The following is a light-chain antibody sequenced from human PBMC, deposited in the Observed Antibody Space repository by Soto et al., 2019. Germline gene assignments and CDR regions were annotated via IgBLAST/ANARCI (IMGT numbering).Light chain of an antibody. Sequence: DIQMTQSPSSLSASVGDRVTITCRASQGISNYLAWYQQNPGKVPQLLIYSASVLQSGVPSRFSGSGSETDFTLTISSLQPEDGATYYCQEYNSALWTFGQGTKVEIK. CDR1: QGISNY. J-gene: IGKJ1*01. CDR3: QEYNSALWT. V-gene: IGKV1-27*01. CDR2: SAS.